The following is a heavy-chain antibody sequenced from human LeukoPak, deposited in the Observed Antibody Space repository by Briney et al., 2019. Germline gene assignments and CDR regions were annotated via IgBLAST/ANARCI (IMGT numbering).Heavy chain of an antibody. D-gene: IGHD3-3*01. CDR1: GGTFSSYA. V-gene: IGHV1-69*01. CDR2: ITPIFGTA. J-gene: IGHJ4*02. Sequence: EASVKVSCKASGGTFSSYAISWVRQAPGQGLEWMGGITPIFGTANYAQKFQGRVTITADESTSTGYMELSSLRSEDTAVYYCARTSPPYDFWSGYYNWGQGTLVTVSS. CDR3: ARTSPPYDFWSGYYN.